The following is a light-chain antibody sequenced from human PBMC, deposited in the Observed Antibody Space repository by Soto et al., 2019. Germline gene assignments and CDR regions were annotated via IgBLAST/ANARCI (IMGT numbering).Light chain of an antibody. CDR2: SNN. CDR1: SSNIGSKT. J-gene: IGLJ3*02. Sequence: QAVVTQPPSASGTPGQRVTISCSGSSSNIGSKTVNWYQQLPGTAPKVLIYSNNQRPSGVPDRFSGSKSGTSGSLAISGLQSEDEADYYCAAWDDTLNGWVFGGGTKLTVL. V-gene: IGLV1-44*01. CDR3: AAWDDTLNGWV.